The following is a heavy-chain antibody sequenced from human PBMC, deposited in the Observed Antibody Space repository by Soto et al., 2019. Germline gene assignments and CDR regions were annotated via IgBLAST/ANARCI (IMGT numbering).Heavy chain of an antibody. V-gene: IGHV1-3*04. CDR2: INTDNGNT. CDR3: ASDYGDYDYAFDI. Sequence: EASVKVSCKASGYVFTNYAVHWVRQAPGQSVEWMGWINTDNGNTKYAQTLQGRVTMTTDTSTSTAYMELRSLRSDDTAVYYCASDYGDYDYAFDIWGQGTMVTVSS. J-gene: IGHJ3*02. CDR1: GYVFTNYA. D-gene: IGHD4-17*01.